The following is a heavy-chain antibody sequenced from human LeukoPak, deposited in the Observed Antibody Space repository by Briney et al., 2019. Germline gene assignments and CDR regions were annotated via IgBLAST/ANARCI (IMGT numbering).Heavy chain of an antibody. Sequence: SETLSLTCTVSGGSISSYYWSWIRQPAGKGLEWIGRIYTSGSTNYNPSLKSRVTMSVDTSKNQFSLKLSSVTAADTAVYYCARGMTTSGLGVWYFDLWGRGTLVTVSS. CDR2: IYTSGST. CDR3: ARGMTTSGLGVWYFDL. CDR1: GGSISSYY. D-gene: IGHD1-1*01. J-gene: IGHJ2*01. V-gene: IGHV4-4*07.